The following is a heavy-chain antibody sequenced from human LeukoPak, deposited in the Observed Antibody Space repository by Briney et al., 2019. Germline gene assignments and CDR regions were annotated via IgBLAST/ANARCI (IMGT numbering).Heavy chain of an antibody. J-gene: IGHJ4*02. CDR2: INPGCGTT. V-gene: IGHV1-46*01. Sequence: SSVTVSCKASGYTFTTYYMHWMRQPPGQGLEWMGIINPGCGTTGYAQKFQGRVTMTRDTSSSTVYMDLSSLRSDDTAIYYCVREDQGGSFDFWGQGNLVTVSS. CDR3: VREDQGGSFDF. CDR1: GYTFTTYY. D-gene: IGHD5-12*01.